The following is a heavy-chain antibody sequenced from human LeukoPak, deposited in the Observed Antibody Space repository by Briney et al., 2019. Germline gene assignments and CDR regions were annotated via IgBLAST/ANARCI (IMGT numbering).Heavy chain of an antibody. D-gene: IGHD1-7*01. V-gene: IGHV3-7*01. Sequence: GGSLRLSCEASGFTFRNYWMSWVRQAPGKGLEWVANIKEDGSEKYHVDSVRGRFTISRDNAKSSLYLQMDSLRVEDTAVYYCARDKELGSQRGSSFDYWGQGTLLTVSS. CDR2: IKEDGSEK. CDR1: GFTFRNYW. CDR3: ARDKELGSQRGSSFDY. J-gene: IGHJ4*02.